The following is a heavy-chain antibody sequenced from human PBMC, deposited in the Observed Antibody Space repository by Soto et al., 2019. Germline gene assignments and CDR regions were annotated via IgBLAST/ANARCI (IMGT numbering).Heavy chain of an antibody. CDR2: IIPIFGTA. D-gene: IGHD3-3*01. V-gene: IGHV1-69*13. CDR1: GGTFSSYA. J-gene: IGHJ6*02. Sequence: SSVKVSCKASGGTFSSYAISWVRQAPGQGLEWMGGIIPIFGTANYAQKFQGRVTITADESTSTAYMELSSLRSEDTAVYYCAREITRDYDFHGMDVWGQGTTVTVSS. CDR3: AREITRDYDFHGMDV.